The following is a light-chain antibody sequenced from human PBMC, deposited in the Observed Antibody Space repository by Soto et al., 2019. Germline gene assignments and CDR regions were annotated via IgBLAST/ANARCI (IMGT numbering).Light chain of an antibody. J-gene: IGKJ1*01. V-gene: IGKV3-15*01. CDR2: RAS. Sequence: EIVMPPSPATLSVSPVERATLSCTASHYIYSNVAWFQQRPGQAPRLLIYRASTRATGTQARFTGSGSGTEFTLPLTSLQSEEFALYDCPQYHNLWTCGQGTKVDI. CDR1: HYIYSN. CDR3: PQYHNLWT.